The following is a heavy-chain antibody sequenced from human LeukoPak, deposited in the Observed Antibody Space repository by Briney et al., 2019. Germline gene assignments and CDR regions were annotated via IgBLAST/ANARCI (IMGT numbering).Heavy chain of an antibody. CDR1: GFTLSSYW. CDR3: AREDDYGMDV. CDR2: IKQDGSEK. J-gene: IGHJ6*02. V-gene: IGHV3-7*01. Sequence: GGALRFSCAPSGFTLSSYWMSWVRQAPGKGREWVANIKQDGSEKYYVDSVKGRFTIFRDHVKKSLYLQMNSLRAEDRAVYYCAREDDYGMDVWGQGTTVTVSS.